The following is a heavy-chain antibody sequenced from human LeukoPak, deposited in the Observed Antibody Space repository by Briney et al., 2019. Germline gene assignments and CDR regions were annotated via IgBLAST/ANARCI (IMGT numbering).Heavy chain of an antibody. J-gene: IGHJ4*02. CDR2: INRSGST. CDR1: GGSFSGYY. V-gene: IGHV4-34*01. Sequence: SETLSITCAVYGGSFSGYYWSGIRQPPGKGLEWIGEINRSGSTNYNPSLKSRVTISVDTSKNQFSLKLSSVTAADTAVYYCARVEMATISRRRYFDYWGQGTLVTVSS. CDR3: ARVEMATISRRRYFDY. D-gene: IGHD5-24*01.